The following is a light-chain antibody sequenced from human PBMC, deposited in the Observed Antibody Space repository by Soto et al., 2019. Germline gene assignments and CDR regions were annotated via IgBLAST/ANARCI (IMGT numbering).Light chain of an antibody. Sequence: EVVMTQSPATLSVSPGERATLSCRASQSVIINLAWYQQKPGQAPRLLIYGASTRATGIPDRFSGSGSGTEFTLTITSLQSEDSATYYCQQYNDSPPWTFGRGTKVEIK. CDR2: GAS. CDR1: QSVIIN. CDR3: QQYNDSPPWT. J-gene: IGKJ1*01. V-gene: IGKV3-15*01.